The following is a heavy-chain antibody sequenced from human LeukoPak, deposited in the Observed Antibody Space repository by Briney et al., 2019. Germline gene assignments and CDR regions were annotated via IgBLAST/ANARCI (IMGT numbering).Heavy chain of an antibody. J-gene: IGHJ4*02. CDR3: TKDFGISWLFDY. CDR2: FSGYSGAST. Sequence: PGGSLRLSCTASGFTISSYNMNWVRQAPGKGLEWVSSFSGYSGASTYYADSVRGRFTISRDNAKNSLYLQINSLRAEDTAIYYCTKDFGISWLFDYWGQGTLVTVSS. V-gene: IGHV3-21*01. CDR1: GFTISSYN. D-gene: IGHD6-13*01.